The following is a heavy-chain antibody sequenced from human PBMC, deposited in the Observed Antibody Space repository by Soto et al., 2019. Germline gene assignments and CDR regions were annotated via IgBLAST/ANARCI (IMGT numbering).Heavy chain of an antibody. CDR1: GFTFSNYA. CDR2: ISGIVGST. CDR3: AKNALQGAVAGPNWFDP. J-gene: IGHJ5*02. D-gene: IGHD6-19*01. Sequence: EVQLLESGGGLVEPGGSLRLSCAPSGFTFSNYAINWVRQPPGKGLEWVSAISGIVGSTYYEDSGKGGFTIPRDNSKNTLYVQMNSLGAEDTAVYYCAKNALQGAVAGPNWFDPWGQGTLVTVSS. V-gene: IGHV3-23*01.